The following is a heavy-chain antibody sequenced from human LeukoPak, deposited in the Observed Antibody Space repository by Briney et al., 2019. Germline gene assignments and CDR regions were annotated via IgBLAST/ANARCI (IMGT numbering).Heavy chain of an antibody. Sequence: GGSLRLPCAASGFTFSSYGMHWVRQAPGKGLEWVAFIRYDGSNKYYADSVKGRFTISRDNSKNALYLQMNSLRAEDTAVYYCAKILVVVPAEHYFDYWGQGTLVTVSS. CDR3: AKILVVVPAEHYFDY. V-gene: IGHV3-30*02. CDR2: IRYDGSNK. J-gene: IGHJ4*02. CDR1: GFTFSSYG. D-gene: IGHD2-2*01.